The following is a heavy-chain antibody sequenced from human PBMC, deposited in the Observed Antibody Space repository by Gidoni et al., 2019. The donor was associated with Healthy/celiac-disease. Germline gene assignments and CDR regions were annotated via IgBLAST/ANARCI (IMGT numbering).Heavy chain of an antibody. CDR2: ISYDGSNK. D-gene: IGHD5-18*01. J-gene: IGHJ4*02. CDR3: AKDLYSYGGRLDY. CDR1: GFTFSSYG. V-gene: IGHV3-30*18. Sequence: QVQLVESGGGVVQPGRSLRRSCAASGFTFSSYGMHWVRQAPGKGLEWVAVISYDGSNKYYADSVKGRFTISRDNSKNTLYLQMNSLRAEDMAVYYCAKDLYSYGGRLDYWGQGTLVTVSS.